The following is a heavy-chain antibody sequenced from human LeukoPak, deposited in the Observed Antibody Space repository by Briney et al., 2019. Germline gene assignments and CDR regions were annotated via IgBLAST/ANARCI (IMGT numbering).Heavy chain of an antibody. CDR2: IYYSGST. CDR3: ARNPESWFDP. CDR1: GGSISSGGYY. Sequence: TSETLSLTCTVSGGSISSGGYYWSWIRQHPGKGLEWIGYIYYSGSTYYNPSLKSRVTISVDTSKNQFSLKLSSVTAADTAVYYCARNPESWFDPWGQGALVTVSS. V-gene: IGHV4-31*03. D-gene: IGHD1-14*01. J-gene: IGHJ5*02.